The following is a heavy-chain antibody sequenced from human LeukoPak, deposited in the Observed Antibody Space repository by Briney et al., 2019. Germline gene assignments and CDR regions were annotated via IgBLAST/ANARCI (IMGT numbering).Heavy chain of an antibody. Sequence: GGSLRLSCAASGFAFSSYAMSWVRQAPGKGLEWVSAISGSGGSTYYADSVKGRFTISRDNSKNTLYLQMNSLRAEDTAVYYCAKDRGVVTRYFDYWGQGTLVTVSS. J-gene: IGHJ4*02. CDR2: ISGSGGST. CDR1: GFAFSSYA. D-gene: IGHD4-23*01. V-gene: IGHV3-23*01. CDR3: AKDRGVVTRYFDY.